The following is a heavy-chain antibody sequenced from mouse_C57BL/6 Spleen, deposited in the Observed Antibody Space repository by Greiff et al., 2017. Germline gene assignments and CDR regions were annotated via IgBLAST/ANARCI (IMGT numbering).Heavy chain of an antibody. CDR1: GYTFTSYW. Sequence: VQLQQSGAELVMPGASVKLSCKASGYTFTSYWMHWVKQRPGQGLEWIGEIDPSDSYTNYNQKFKGKSTLTVDKSSSTAYMQLSSLTSEDAAVYYCARSGYYGSSSGFDYWGQGTTLTVSS. D-gene: IGHD1-1*01. J-gene: IGHJ2*01. CDR3: ARSGYYGSSSGFDY. V-gene: IGHV1-69*01. CDR2: IDPSDSYT.